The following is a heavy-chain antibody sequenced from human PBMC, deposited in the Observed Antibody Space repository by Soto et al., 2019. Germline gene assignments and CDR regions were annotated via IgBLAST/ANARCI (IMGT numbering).Heavy chain of an antibody. CDR1: GYSFTSYY. Sequence: QVQLVQSGAEVKKPGASVKVSCKASGYSFTSYYMHWVRQAPGQGLEWVGIMNPSGGSASYAQKVQGRVIMTRDTSTSTDFMELSGLRSEDTAVYYCARDNGWFDPWGQGTLVTVTS. CDR2: MNPSGGSA. J-gene: IGHJ5*02. V-gene: IGHV1-46*01. CDR3: ARDNGWFDP.